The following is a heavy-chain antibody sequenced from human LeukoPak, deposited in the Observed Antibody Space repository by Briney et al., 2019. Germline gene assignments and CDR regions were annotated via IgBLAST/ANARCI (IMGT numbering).Heavy chain of an antibody. J-gene: IGHJ5*02. CDR3: ARDRVTLTTFQYDWFDP. Sequence: ASVRVSCKASGYTFTGYYMHWVRQAPGQGLEWMGWINPNNGGTNYAQKFQDRVTMTRDTSISTAYMELSRLRSDDTAVYYCARDRVTLTTFQYDWFDPWGQGTLVTVSS. CDR2: INPNNGGT. D-gene: IGHD2-21*02. V-gene: IGHV1-2*02. CDR1: GYTFTGYY.